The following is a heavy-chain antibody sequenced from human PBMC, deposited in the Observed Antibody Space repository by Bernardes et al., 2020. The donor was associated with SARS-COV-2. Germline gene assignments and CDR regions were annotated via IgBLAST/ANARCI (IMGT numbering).Heavy chain of an antibody. CDR1: GYIFTDSY. D-gene: IGHD1-26*01. J-gene: IGHJ3*01. Sequence: ASVKVSCKASGYIFTDSYIHWVRQAPGQGLAWMGWIYTSSGGTRYSQNLQDRVTMTRDTSISTPYMELSRLTFDVTGVYYCGSVTWSQQDGFDVWGQGTAVTVST. V-gene: IGHV1-2*02. CDR3: GSVTWSQQDGFDV. CDR2: IYTSSGGT.